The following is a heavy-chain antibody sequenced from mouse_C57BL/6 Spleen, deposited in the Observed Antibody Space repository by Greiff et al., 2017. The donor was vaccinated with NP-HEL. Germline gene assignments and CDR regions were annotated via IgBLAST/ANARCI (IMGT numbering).Heavy chain of an antibody. CDR3: TTGDYDGGFAY. V-gene: IGHV14-4*01. J-gene: IGHJ3*01. CDR2: IDPENGDT. D-gene: IGHD2-4*01. Sequence: EVKLQESGAELVRPGASVKLSCTASGFNIKDDYMHWVKQRPEQGLEWIGWIDPENGDTEYASKFQGKATITADTSSNTAYLQLSSLTSEDTAVYYCTTGDYDGGFAYWGQGTLVTVSA. CDR1: GFNIKDDY.